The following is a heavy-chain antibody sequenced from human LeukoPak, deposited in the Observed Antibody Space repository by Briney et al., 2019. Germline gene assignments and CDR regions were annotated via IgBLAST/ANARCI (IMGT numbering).Heavy chain of an antibody. CDR1: GFTFSDYH. CDR3: ARDWVVVTAILSNYYYYGMDV. CDR2: ISSSGSTI. J-gene: IGHJ6*02. Sequence: GGSLRLSCAASGFTFSDYHMSWIRQAPGKGLEWVSYISSSGSTIYYADSVKGRFTISRDNAKNSLYLQMNSLRAEDTAVYYCARDWVVVTAILSNYYYYGMDVWGQGTTVTVSS. V-gene: IGHV3-11*01. D-gene: IGHD2-21*02.